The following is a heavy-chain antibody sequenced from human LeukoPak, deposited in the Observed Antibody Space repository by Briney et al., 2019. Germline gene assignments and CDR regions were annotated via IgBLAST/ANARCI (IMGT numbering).Heavy chain of an antibody. Sequence: SETLSLTCTVSGGSISSYYWSWIRQPPGKGLEWIGYIYTSGSTNYNPSLKSRVTISVDTSKNQFSLKLSSVTAADTAVYYCARQGYDIVVVPAAYYYYYYMDVWGKGTTVTVSS. CDR3: ARQGYDIVVVPAAYYYYYYMDV. CDR2: IYTSGST. J-gene: IGHJ6*03. CDR1: GGSISSYY. D-gene: IGHD2-2*01. V-gene: IGHV4-4*09.